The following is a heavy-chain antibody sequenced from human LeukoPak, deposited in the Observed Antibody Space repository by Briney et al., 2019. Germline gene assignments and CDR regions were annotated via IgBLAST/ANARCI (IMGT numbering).Heavy chain of an antibody. J-gene: IGHJ4*02. CDR2: IIPIFGTA. CDR1: GGTFSSYA. D-gene: IGHD2-15*01. CDR3: ARVRCSGGSCYHDY. V-gene: IGHV1-69*01. Sequence: GSSVKVSCKASGGTFSSYAISWVRQAPGQGLERMGGIIPIFGTANYAQKFQGRVTITADESTSTAYMELSSLRSEDTAVYYCARVRCSGGSCYHDYWGQGTLVTVSS.